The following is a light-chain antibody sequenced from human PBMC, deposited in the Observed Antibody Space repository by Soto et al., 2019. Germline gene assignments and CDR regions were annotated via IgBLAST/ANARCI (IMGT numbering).Light chain of an antibody. J-gene: IGLJ1*01. V-gene: IGLV2-14*01. CDR2: DVS. CDR3: SSYTSSSTRV. Sequence: QSALTQPASVSGSPGQSITISCTGTTSDVGYNNYVSWYQQRPGKAPKLMIYDVSNRPSGVSNRFSGSKSGNTASLTISGLQAEDEPDYYCSSYTSSSTRVFGTGTKLTLL. CDR1: TSDVGYNNY.